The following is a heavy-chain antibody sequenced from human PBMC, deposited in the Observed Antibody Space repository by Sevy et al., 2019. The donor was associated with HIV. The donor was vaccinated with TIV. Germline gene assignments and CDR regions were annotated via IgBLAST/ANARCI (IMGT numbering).Heavy chain of an antibody. CDR1: GFTFSSYA. Sequence: GGSLRLSCAASGFTFSSYAMHWVRQAPGKGLEWVAVISYDGSNKYYADSVKGRFTISRDNSKNTLYLQMNSLRAEDTAVYYCARNFYDSSGYGERVFDYWGQGTLVTASS. CDR2: ISYDGSNK. D-gene: IGHD3-22*01. CDR3: ARNFYDSSGYGERVFDY. J-gene: IGHJ4*02. V-gene: IGHV3-30-3*01.